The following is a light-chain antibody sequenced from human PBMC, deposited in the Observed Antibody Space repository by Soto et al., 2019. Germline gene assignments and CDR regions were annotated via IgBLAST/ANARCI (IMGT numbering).Light chain of an antibody. CDR3: QQRNDWPLT. CDR2: DAS. Sequence: IELTYSPATLSPPPLQQTTTSSRARHSIRGYLAWYQQKPGQAHRLLIYDASFRVTGLPARFSGSGSGTVFTLTISILEPENFAVYYCQQRNDWPLTFGGGTKVDIK. CDR1: HSIRGY. V-gene: IGKV3-11*01. J-gene: IGKJ4*01.